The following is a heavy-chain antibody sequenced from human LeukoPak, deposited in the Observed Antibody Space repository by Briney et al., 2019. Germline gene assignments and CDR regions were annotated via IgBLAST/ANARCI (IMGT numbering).Heavy chain of an antibody. Sequence: SETLSLTCTVSGGSISSYYWSWIRQPPGKGLEWIGRIYTSGSTNYNPSLKSRVTMSVDTSKNQFSLKLSSVTAADTAVYYCARDGYDFWSGYYPYYYYYMDVWGKGTTVTVSS. V-gene: IGHV4-4*07. J-gene: IGHJ6*03. CDR2: IYTSGST. D-gene: IGHD3-3*01. CDR1: GGSISSYY. CDR3: ARDGYDFWSGYYPYYYYYMDV.